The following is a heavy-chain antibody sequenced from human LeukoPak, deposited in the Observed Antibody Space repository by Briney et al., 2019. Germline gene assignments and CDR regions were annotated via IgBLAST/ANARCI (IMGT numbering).Heavy chain of an antibody. CDR3: ARLPDISGWPFDC. Sequence: SETLSLTCTVSGGPIGRHYWTWIRRPPGKGLDWIGYVAFDGRTVYNPSLTSRLTMSVDPSMGQFSLSLTSVTAADTAVYYCARLPDISGWPFDCWGQGTLVTVSS. CDR2: VAFDGRT. CDR1: GGPIGRHY. J-gene: IGHJ4*02. D-gene: IGHD6-19*01. V-gene: IGHV4-59*11.